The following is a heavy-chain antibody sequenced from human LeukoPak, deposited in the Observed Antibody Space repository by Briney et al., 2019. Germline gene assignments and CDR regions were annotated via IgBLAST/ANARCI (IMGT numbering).Heavy chain of an antibody. Sequence: GGSLRLSCTASGFTFGDYAMSWFRQAPGQGLEWVGFIRSKVYGGTTEYAASVKGRFTISRDDSKSIAYLQMNSLKSEDTAVYYCVRYSGDADYWGQGTLVTVSS. CDR1: GFTFGDYA. J-gene: IGHJ4*02. D-gene: IGHD5-12*01. CDR3: VRYSGDADY. CDR2: IRSKVYGGTT. V-gene: IGHV3-49*03.